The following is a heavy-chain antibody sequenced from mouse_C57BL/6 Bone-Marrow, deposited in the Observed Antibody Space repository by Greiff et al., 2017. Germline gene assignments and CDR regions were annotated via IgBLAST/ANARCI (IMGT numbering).Heavy chain of an antibody. V-gene: IGHV1-64*01. J-gene: IGHJ3*01. CDR2: IHPNSGST. CDR3: ARPSYYYGSSSFAY. CDR1: GYTFTSYW. Sequence: QVQLQQPGAELVKPGASVKLSCKASGYTFTSYWMHWVKQRPGQGLEWIGMIHPNSGSTNYNEKFKSKATLTVDKSSSTAYMQLSSLTSEDSAVYYCARPSYYYGSSSFAYWGQGTLVTVSA. D-gene: IGHD1-1*01.